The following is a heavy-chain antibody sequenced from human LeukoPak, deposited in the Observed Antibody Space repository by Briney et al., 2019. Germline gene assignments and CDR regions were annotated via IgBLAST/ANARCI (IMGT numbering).Heavy chain of an antibody. CDR2: INSDGRIT. CDR1: GFTFSDYW. J-gene: IGHJ6*03. Sequence: GGSLRLSCAASGFTFSDYWMHWVRQAPGKGLVGVSRINSDGRITSYADSVKGRFTISRDNAKNTLYLQMNSLRAEDTAVYYCARAAGIAVAGRVYYYYYYMDVWGKGTTVTISS. D-gene: IGHD6-19*01. CDR3: ARAAGIAVAGRVYYYYYYMDV. V-gene: IGHV3-74*01.